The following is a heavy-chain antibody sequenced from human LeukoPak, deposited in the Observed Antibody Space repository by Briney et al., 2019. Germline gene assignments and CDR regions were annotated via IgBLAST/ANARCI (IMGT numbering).Heavy chain of an antibody. Sequence: SETLSLTCSVSGDSISSHYCAWLRQPPGKGLEWIGHIYNTVTSDYNPSLKGRATISLDSSKKQFSLVLTSVTAEDTALYYCARGGEGYNDDAFEVWGQGTMVTVS. V-gene: IGHV4-4*09. J-gene: IGHJ3*01. D-gene: IGHD5-24*01. CDR1: GDSISSHY. CDR2: IYNTVTS. CDR3: ARGGEGYNDDAFEV.